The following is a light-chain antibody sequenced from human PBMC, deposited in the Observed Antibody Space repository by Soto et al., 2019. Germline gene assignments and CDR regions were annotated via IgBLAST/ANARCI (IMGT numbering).Light chain of an antibody. CDR1: QSVSSSY. CDR3: QQYGSSGT. CDR2: GAS. J-gene: IGKJ1*01. V-gene: IGKV3-20*01. Sequence: EMGLTQCSGTQSLSPGERATLSCRASQSVSSSYLAWYQQKPGQAPRLLIYGASSRATGIPDRFSGSGSGTDFTLTISRLEPEDFAVYYCQQYGSSGTFGQGTTV.